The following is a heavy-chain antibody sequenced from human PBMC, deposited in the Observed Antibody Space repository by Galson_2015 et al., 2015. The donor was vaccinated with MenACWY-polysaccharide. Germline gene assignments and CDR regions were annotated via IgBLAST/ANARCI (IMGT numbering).Heavy chain of an antibody. D-gene: IGHD6-19*01. V-gene: IGHV3-21*01. CDR1: GFTFSSYS. J-gene: IGHJ6*02. Sequence: SLRLSCAASGFTFSSYSMNWVRQAPGKGLEWVSSISSSSSYIYYADSVKGRFTISRDNAKNPLYLQMNSLRAEDTAVYYCARDLYSSGLYGMDVWGQGTTVTVSS. CDR3: ARDLYSSGLYGMDV. CDR2: ISSSSSYI.